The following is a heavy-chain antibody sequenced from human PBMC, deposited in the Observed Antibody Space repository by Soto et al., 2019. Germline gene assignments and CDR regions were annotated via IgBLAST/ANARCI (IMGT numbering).Heavy chain of an antibody. CDR1: GFTFSSYA. CDR2: ISYDGSNK. Sequence: QVQLVESGGGVVQTGRSLRLSCAASGFTFSSYAMHWVRQAPGKGLEWVAVISYDGSNKYYADPVNGRFTISRDNSKNPLYLQMNSLRAADTAVYYCAREPSGSTSPVDYWGQGTLVTVSS. D-gene: IGHD1-26*01. V-gene: IGHV3-30-3*01. CDR3: AREPSGSTSPVDY. J-gene: IGHJ4*02.